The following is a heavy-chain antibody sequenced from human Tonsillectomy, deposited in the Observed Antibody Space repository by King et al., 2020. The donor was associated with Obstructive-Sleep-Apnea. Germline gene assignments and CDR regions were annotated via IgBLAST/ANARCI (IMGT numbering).Heavy chain of an antibody. CDR2: INFDSSHR. CDR3: VRDLHWAHDI. D-gene: IGHD3-16*01. J-gene: IGHJ3*02. CDR1: AFIFSRFS. V-gene: IGHV3-48*01. Sequence: VQLVESGGGLVQPGGSLRLSCEASAFIFSRFSMNWVRQAPGKGLELISYINFDSSHRYYADSVQGRFSISRDNARNSLYLQMNSLRAEDTGVYYCVRDLHWAHDIWGQGTVVTVSS.